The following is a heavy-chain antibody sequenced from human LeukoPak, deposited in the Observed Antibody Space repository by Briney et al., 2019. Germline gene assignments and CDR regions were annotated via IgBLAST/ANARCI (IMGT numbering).Heavy chain of an antibody. CDR2: IQSSGST. Sequence: PSETLSLTCTVSGDSISSYSYYWSWVRQPAGKGLEWIGRIQSSGSTNYNPSLKSRVTISVDTSKNQFSLKLSSVTAADTAVYYCARDASVLLWFGDASNHFDPWDQGTLVTVSS. D-gene: IGHD3-10*01. CDR3: ARDASVLLWFGDASNHFDP. V-gene: IGHV4-61*02. CDR1: GDSISSYSYY. J-gene: IGHJ5*02.